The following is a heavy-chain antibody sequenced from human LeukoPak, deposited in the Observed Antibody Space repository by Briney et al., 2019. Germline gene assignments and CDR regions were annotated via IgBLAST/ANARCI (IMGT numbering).Heavy chain of an antibody. D-gene: IGHD2/OR15-2a*01. CDR2: ISNDGSSK. CDR3: ARGENSKTYPVSGY. Sequence: GGSLRLSCVASGFTFSSYGMHWVRQAPGKGMEWVAVISNDGSSKYYTDSVKGRVTIARDNSKNTLYLQMNSLKAEDTAVYYCARGENSKTYPVSGYWGRGILVTVSS. J-gene: IGHJ4*02. CDR1: GFTFSSYG. V-gene: IGHV3-30*03.